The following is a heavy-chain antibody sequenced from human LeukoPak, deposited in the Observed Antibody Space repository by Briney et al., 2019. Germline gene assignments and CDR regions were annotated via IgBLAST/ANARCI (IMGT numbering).Heavy chain of an antibody. CDR3: ARAFDYYDRPLGMDV. Sequence: SVKVSCKASGYTFSRYGVSWVRQAPGQGLEWMGWISAYNGNTDHAQKFQGRVTMTTDTSTSTAYMELRSLRSDDTAVYYCARAFDYYDRPLGMDVWGQGTTVTVSS. V-gene: IGHV1-18*01. CDR1: GYTFSRYG. D-gene: IGHD3-22*01. CDR2: ISAYNGNT. J-gene: IGHJ6*02.